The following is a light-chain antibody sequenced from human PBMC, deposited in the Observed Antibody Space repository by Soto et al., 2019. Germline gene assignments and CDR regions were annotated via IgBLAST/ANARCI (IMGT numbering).Light chain of an antibody. V-gene: IGKV1-39*01. CDR3: QQIYSAPLT. CDR1: QSITTY. Sequence: IQMTRSKSSLSACVGDRVTITCRASQSITTYLNWYRQKPGKAPKLLIYAASSLQSGVPSRFSGSGSETEFTLSISSLQPEDFATYFCQQIYSAPLTFGGGSNVDVK. CDR2: AAS. J-gene: IGKJ4*01.